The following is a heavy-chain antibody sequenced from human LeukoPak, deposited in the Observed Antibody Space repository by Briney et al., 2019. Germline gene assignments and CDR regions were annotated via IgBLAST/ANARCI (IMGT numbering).Heavy chain of an antibody. V-gene: IGHV4-34*01. CDR2: INHSGST. D-gene: IGHD6-19*01. CDR3: ARGRYSSGWYMVFDY. Sequence: PSETLSLTCAVYGGSFSGYYWSWIRQPPGKRLEWIGEINHSGSTNYNPSLKSRVTISVDTSKNQFSLKLSSVTAADTAVYYCARGRYSSGWYMVFDYWGQGTLVTVSS. J-gene: IGHJ4*02. CDR1: GGSFSGYY.